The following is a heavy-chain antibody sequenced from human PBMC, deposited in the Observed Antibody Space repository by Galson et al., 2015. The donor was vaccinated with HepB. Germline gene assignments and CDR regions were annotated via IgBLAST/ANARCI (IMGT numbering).Heavy chain of an antibody. CDR2: IYYSGST. CDR1: GGSISSYY. CDR3: ARGGYYDSSGYCWGDRGYYYYYGMDV. V-gene: IGHV4-59*01. Sequence: TLSLTCTVSGGSISSYYWSWIRQPPGKGLEWIGYIYYSGSTNYNPPLKSRVTISVDTSKNQFSLKLSSVTAADTAVYYCARGGYYDSSGYCWGDRGYYYYYGMDVWGQGTTVTVSS. D-gene: IGHD3-22*01. J-gene: IGHJ6*02.